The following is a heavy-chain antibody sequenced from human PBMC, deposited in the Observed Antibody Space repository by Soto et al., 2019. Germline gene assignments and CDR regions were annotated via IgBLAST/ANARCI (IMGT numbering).Heavy chain of an antibody. Sequence: GASVKVSCKASGYTFTSYGISWVRQAPGQGLEWMGCISAYNGNTNYAQKLQGRVTMTTDTSTSTAYMELRSLRSDDTAVYYCARDNPPYYDFWSGYYGLDYWGQGTLVTVSS. CDR3: ARDNPPYYDFWSGYYGLDY. CDR1: GYTFTSYG. V-gene: IGHV1-18*04. CDR2: ISAYNGNT. D-gene: IGHD3-3*01. J-gene: IGHJ4*02.